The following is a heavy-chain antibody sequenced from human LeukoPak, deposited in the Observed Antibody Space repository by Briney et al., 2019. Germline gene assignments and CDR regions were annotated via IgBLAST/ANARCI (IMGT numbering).Heavy chain of an antibody. V-gene: IGHV3-9*03. CDR3: AKDRLSGFDAFDI. J-gene: IGHJ3*02. Sequence: GRSPRLSCAASGFTFDDYAMHWVRQAPGKGLEWVSGITWNSAGIDYADSVKGRFTFSRDNAKNSLYLQMNSLRAEDMALYYCAKDRLSGFDAFDIWGQGTMVTVSS. CDR1: GFTFDDYA. D-gene: IGHD6-25*01. CDR2: ITWNSAGI.